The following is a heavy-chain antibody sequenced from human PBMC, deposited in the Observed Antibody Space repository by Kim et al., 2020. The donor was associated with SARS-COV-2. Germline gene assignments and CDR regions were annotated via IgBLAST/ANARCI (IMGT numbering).Heavy chain of an antibody. CDR2: IKQDGSEK. D-gene: IGHD3-3*01. Sequence: GGSLRLSCAASGFTFSSYWMSWVRQAPGKGLEWVANIKQDGSEKYYVDSVKGRFTISRDNAKNSLYLQMNSLRAEDTAVYYCARYRFLEWLLYNGAFDIWGQGTMVTVSS. CDR1: GFTFSSYW. J-gene: IGHJ3*02. V-gene: IGHV3-7*01. CDR3: ARYRFLEWLLYNGAFDI.